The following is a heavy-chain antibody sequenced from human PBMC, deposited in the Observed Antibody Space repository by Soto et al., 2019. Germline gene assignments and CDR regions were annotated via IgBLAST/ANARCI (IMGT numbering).Heavy chain of an antibody. CDR2: TNHSGST. V-gene: IGHV4-34*01. Sequence: PSETLSLTCAVYGGSFSGYYWSWIRQPPGKGLEWIGETNHSGSTNYNPSLKSRVTISVDTSKNQVSLKLSSVTAADTAVYYCARCITIFGVVITYYYYSGMDVWGQGTTVTVSS. J-gene: IGHJ6*02. CDR1: GGSFSGYY. D-gene: IGHD3-3*01. CDR3: ARCITIFGVVITYYYYSGMDV.